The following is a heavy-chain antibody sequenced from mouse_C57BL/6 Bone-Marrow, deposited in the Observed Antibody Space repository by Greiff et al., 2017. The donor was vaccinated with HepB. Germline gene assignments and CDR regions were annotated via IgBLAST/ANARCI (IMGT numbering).Heavy chain of an antibody. CDR2: INSDGGST. D-gene: IGHD1-1*01. V-gene: IGHV5-2*01. J-gene: IGHJ1*03. CDR1: EYEFPSHD. CDR3: ARHGIYYYGSSYDWYCDV. Sequence: EVQLVESGVGLVQPGESLKLSCESNEYEFPSHDMSWVRKTPEKRLELVAAINSDGGSTYYPDTMERRFIISRDNTKKTQYLQMSSVRSEDTALYYCARHGIYYYGSSYDWYCDVWGTGTTVTVSS.